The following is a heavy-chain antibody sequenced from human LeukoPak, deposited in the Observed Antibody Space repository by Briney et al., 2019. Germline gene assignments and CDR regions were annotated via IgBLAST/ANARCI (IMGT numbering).Heavy chain of an antibody. D-gene: IGHD3-9*01. CDR1: GYTFISYD. CDR3: ARRGDILTAYNSGYYYMDV. V-gene: IGHV1-8*01. CDR2: MNPNSGNT. Sequence: ASVKVSCKASGYTFISYDIIWVRQATGQGLEWMGWMNPNSGNTGFAQKFQGRIIMTRNTSISTAHMELSSLRSEDTAVYYCARRGDILTAYNSGYYYMDVWGKGTTVTVSS. J-gene: IGHJ6*03.